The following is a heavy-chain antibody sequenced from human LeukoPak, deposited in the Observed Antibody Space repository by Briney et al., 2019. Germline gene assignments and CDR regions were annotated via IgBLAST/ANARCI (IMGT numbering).Heavy chain of an antibody. Sequence: ASQTLSLTCTVSGGSISSGGYYWSWIRQHPGKGLEWIGYIYYSGSTYYNPSLKSRVTISVDTSKNQFSLKLSSVTAADTAVYYCASNSGRGHPEGKAYFDYWGQGTLVTVSS. CDR3: ASNSGRGHPEGKAYFDY. CDR1: GGSISSGGYY. V-gene: IGHV4-31*03. CDR2: IYYSGST. D-gene: IGHD1-26*01. J-gene: IGHJ4*02.